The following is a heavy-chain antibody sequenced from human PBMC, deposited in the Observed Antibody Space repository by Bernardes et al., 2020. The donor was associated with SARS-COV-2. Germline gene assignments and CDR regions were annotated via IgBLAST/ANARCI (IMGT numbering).Heavy chain of an antibody. D-gene: IGHD2-2*01. CDR3: ARGGSSQDY. V-gene: IGHV3-23*01. Sequence: GGSLRLSCAASGFTFSNYAMNWVRQAPGKGLEWVSAMSGTGGRTYYADSVKGLFTISRDNAKNTLYLQMNSLRFEDTAVYYCARGGSSQDYWGQGTLVTVS. CDR2: MSGTGGRT. J-gene: IGHJ4*02. CDR1: GFTFSNYA.